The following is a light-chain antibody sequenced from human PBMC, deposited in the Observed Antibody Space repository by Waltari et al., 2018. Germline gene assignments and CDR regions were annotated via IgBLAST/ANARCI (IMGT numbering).Light chain of an antibody. CDR3: CSYAGHSTYV. J-gene: IGLJ1*01. V-gene: IGLV2-23*02. Sequence: QSALTQPASVSGSPGQSITISCPGTSSDVGSYNLVSWYQQPPGKAPKLMIYEVSQRPSGVSNRFSGSKSGNTASLTISGLQPEDETDYYCCSYAGHSTYVFGTGTKVTVL. CDR2: EVS. CDR1: SSDVGSYNL.